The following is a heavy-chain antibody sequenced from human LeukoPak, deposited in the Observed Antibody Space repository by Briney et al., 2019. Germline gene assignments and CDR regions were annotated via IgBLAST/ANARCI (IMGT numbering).Heavy chain of an antibody. CDR3: ARDCRIAARGCFDY. Sequence: ASVKVSCKASGYTFTSYGSSWVRQAPGQGLEWMGWISAYNGNTNYAQKLQGRVTMTTDTSTSTAYMELRSLRSDDTAVYYCARDCRIAARGCFDYWGQGTLVTVSS. V-gene: IGHV1-18*01. CDR1: GYTFTSYG. D-gene: IGHD6-6*01. J-gene: IGHJ4*02. CDR2: ISAYNGNT.